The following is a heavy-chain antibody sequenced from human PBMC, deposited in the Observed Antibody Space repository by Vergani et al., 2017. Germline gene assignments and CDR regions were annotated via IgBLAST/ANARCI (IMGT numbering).Heavy chain of an antibody. J-gene: IGHJ6*04. CDR2: ISNDGRHT. CDR1: GFTFSSYP. V-gene: IGHV3-30*04. Sequence: QVQLVESGGGVVQPGRSLRLSCAASGFTFSSYPMHWVRQAPGKGLEWVALISNDGRHTYYADSVRGRFSISRDNSKNTLYLQMNSLRTEDTANYYCRGEMDVWGKGTTVTVSS. CDR3: RGEMDV.